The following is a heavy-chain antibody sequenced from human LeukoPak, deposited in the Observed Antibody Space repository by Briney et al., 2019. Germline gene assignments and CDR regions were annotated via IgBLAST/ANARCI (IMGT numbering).Heavy chain of an antibody. J-gene: IGHJ4*02. V-gene: IGHV3-30*18. CDR2: ISYDGSNK. CDR3: AKDFEVPGYDFWSGYPDGDY. Sequence: GGSLRLSCAASGFTFSSYGMHWVRQAPGKGLEWVAVISYDGSNKHYADSVKGRFTISRDNSKNTLYLQMNSLRAEDTAVYYCAKDFEVPGYDFWSGYPDGDYWGQGTLVTVSS. D-gene: IGHD3-3*01. CDR1: GFTFSSYG.